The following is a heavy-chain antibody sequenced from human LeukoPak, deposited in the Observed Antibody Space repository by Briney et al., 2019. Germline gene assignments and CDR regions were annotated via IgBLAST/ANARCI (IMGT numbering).Heavy chain of an antibody. CDR2: ISAGGDT. CDR3: AKARVPGGQWLASY. V-gene: IGHV3-23*01. D-gene: IGHD6-19*01. CDR1: GFTFSSYG. Sequence: GGTLRLSCAASGFTFSSYGMSWVRQAPGKGLEWVSTISAGGDTYYADSVKGRFTISRDNSKNTLYLQMNSLRAEDTAVYYCAKARVPGGQWLASYWGQGTLVTVSS. J-gene: IGHJ4*02.